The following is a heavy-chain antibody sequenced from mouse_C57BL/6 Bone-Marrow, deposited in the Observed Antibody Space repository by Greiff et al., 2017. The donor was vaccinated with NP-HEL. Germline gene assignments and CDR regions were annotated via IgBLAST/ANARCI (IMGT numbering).Heavy chain of an antibody. CDR2: IDPENGDT. D-gene: IGHD1-1*01. V-gene: IGHV14-4*01. Sequence: EVQLQQSGAELVRPGASVKLSCTASGFNIKDDYMHWVKQRPEQGLEWIGWIDPENGDTEYASKFQGKATITADTSSNTAYLQLSSLTSEDTAVYYCTTRCITTVAYWGQGTLVTVSA. J-gene: IGHJ3*01. CDR1: GFNIKDDY. CDR3: TTRCITTVAY.